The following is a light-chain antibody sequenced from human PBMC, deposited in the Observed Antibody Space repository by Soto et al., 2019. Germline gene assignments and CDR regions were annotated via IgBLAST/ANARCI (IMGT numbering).Light chain of an antibody. Sequence: IVLTQSPATLSVSPGEKATLSCRASQSVSSNLAWYQQKPGQAPRLLMYGASTRATAIPARFSGSGSGTEFTLNITSLQAEDMAVYYCKQYDTWHVWTFGQGTKVEI. CDR3: KQYDTWHVWT. CDR1: QSVSSN. CDR2: GAS. J-gene: IGKJ1*01. V-gene: IGKV3-15*01.